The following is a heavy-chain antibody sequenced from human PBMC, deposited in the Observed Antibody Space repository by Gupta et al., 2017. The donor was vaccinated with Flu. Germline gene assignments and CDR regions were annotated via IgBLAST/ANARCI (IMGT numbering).Heavy chain of an antibody. CDR1: RVTFSPAY. CDR2: INPDGSST. Sequence: ERQLVAYGGGLVQRGGSVRLICLAARVTFSPAYWQWIRQAPGKGVGWVSRINPDGSSTTYAESVNGRFTISRDNAKNTLYLQMNSLGDDDTAVYYCVTVTSGCWGQGTLVT. V-gene: IGHV3-74*03. CDR3: VTVTSGC. J-gene: IGHJ4*02. D-gene: IGHD4-17*01.